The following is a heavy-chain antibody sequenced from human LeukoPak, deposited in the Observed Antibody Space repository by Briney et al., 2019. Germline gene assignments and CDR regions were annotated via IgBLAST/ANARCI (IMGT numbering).Heavy chain of an antibody. V-gene: IGHV3-23*01. CDR2: ISGSGGST. CDR3: AKLEQWLDFDY. CDR1: GFTFSSYA. J-gene: IGHJ4*02. Sequence: GGSLRLSCAASGFTFSSYARSWVRQAPGKGLEWVSAISGSGGSTYYADPVKGRFTISRDNSKNTLYLQMNSLRAEDTAVYYCAKLEQWLDFDYWGQGTLVTVSS. D-gene: IGHD6-19*01.